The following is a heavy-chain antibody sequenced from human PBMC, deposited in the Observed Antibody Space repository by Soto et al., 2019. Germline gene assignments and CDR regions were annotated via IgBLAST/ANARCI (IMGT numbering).Heavy chain of an antibody. D-gene: IGHD3-3*01. CDR2: IIPILGIA. Sequence: RVSCKASGGTFSSYTIGWVLQAPGQRLEWMGRIIPILGIANYAQKFQGRVTITADKSTSTAYMELSSLRSEDTAVYYCARSFSPYDFRSGYYHSVDVWGKGTTVTVSS. CDR1: GGTFSSYT. CDR3: ARSFSPYDFRSGYYHSVDV. J-gene: IGHJ6*04. V-gene: IGHV1-69*02.